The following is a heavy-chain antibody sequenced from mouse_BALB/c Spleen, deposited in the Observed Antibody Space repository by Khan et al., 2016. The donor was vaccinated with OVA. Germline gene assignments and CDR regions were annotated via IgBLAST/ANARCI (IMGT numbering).Heavy chain of an antibody. J-gene: IGHJ3*01. Sequence: EVELVESGGGLVEPGGSLKLSCAAYGFTFSSFVMSWVRQTPEKRLEWVATISSAATYTYYPDSIKGRFTISRDNAKNTLYLHMNSLRSDDTAIYYCTNGNYGWFAYWGLGTLVTVST. V-gene: IGHV5-9-1*01. CDR1: GFTFSSFV. CDR3: TNGNYGWFAY. D-gene: IGHD2-1*01. CDR2: ISSAATYT.